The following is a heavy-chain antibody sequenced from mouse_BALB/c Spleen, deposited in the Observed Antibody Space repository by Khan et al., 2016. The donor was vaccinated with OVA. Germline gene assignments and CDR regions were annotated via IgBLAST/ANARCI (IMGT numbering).Heavy chain of an antibody. J-gene: IGHJ4*01. CDR2: INPRSGYT. CDR3: ARRTTEYAMDY. V-gene: IGHV1-4*01. D-gene: IGHD2-14*01. CDR1: GYTFTSHT. Sequence: VQLKQSGAELARPGASVKMSCKASGYTFTSHTMHWVKQRPGQGLEWIGYINPRSGYTNYNQKFNDKATLTADKSSSTAYMQLSSLTSEDSAVYYCARRTTEYAMDYWGQGTSVTVSS.